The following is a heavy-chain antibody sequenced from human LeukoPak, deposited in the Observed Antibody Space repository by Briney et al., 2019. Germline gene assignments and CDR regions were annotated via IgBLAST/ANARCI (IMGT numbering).Heavy chain of an antibody. Sequence: GGSLRLSCAASGFTFSSYSMNWVRKAPGKGLEWVSFISTSSSYIHNADSVKGRFTISRDNAENSLYLQMNSLRAEDTAVYYCTGSFGELSFFAYWGQGTLVAVSS. CDR2: ISTSSSYI. D-gene: IGHD3-10*01. CDR1: GFTFSSYS. CDR3: TGSFGELSFFAY. V-gene: IGHV3-21*03. J-gene: IGHJ4*02.